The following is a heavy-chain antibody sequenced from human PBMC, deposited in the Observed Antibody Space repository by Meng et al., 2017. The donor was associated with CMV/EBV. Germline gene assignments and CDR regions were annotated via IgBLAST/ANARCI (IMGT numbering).Heavy chain of an antibody. CDR2: ISGSGGST. J-gene: IGHJ4*02. V-gene: IGHV3-23*01. CDR3: AKGGDFWSGSNFDY. D-gene: IGHD3-3*01. Sequence: GGSLRLSCAACGFTFSSYDVHWVRQATGKGLEWVSAISGSGGSTYYADSVKGRFTISRDNSKNTLYLQMNSLRAEDTAVYYCAKGGDFWSGSNFDYWGQGTLVTVSS. CDR1: GFTFSSYD.